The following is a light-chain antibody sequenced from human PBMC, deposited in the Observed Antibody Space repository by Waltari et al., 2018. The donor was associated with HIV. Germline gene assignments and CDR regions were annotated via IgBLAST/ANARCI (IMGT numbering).Light chain of an antibody. J-gene: IGKJ1*01. V-gene: IGKV2-30*01. CDR2: KVA. Sequence: DVVMTQSPLSLPVTLGQPASISCRSSQRLVYNAGNPYFNWFHQRPGQSPRRLIYKVANRDSGVPDRFSGSGSGTDCTLRSSRVEAEDVGVYYCMQGTHWPPVFGQGTKVEIK. CDR3: MQGTHWPPV. CDR1: QRLVYNAGNPY.